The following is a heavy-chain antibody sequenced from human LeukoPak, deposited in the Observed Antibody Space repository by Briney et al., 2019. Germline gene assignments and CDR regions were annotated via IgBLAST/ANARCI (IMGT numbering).Heavy chain of an antibody. CDR2: ISGRGGST. CDR1: GFTFSIDG. J-gene: IGHJ4*02. D-gene: IGHD3-16*02. CDR3: AKDQRLGELSSPYFDY. Sequence: PGGSLRLSCAASGFTFSIDGMSWVRQAPGKGLEWVSAISGRGGSTYYADSVKGRFTISRDNSKNTLYLQMNSLRAEDTAVYYCAKDQRLGELSSPYFDYWGQGTLVTVSS. V-gene: IGHV3-23*01.